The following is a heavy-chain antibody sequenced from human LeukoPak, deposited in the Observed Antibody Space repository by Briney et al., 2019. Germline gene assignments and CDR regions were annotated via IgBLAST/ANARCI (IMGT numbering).Heavy chain of an antibody. Sequence: GGSLRLSCAASGFTFTYYAMHWVRQAPGKGLEWVSVVSNDGSNQDYADSVKGRFTISRDNSKNTLYLQMNSLRAEDTAVYYCAKDTFFSSVDWGQGTLVTVSS. V-gene: IGHV3-30-3*01. CDR2: VSNDGSNQ. D-gene: IGHD6-19*01. J-gene: IGHJ4*02. CDR1: GFTFTYYA. CDR3: AKDTFFSSVD.